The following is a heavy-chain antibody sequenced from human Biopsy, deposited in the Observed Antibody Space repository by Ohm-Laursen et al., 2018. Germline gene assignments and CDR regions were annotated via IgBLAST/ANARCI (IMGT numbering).Heavy chain of an antibody. V-gene: IGHV3-33*01. CDR2: IWYDGSKK. Sequence: SLRLSCAASGLSFSTYGMHWVRQAPGKGLEWVAVIWYDGSKKYYADSVKGRFTITRDNSKNTLYLQMNSLRAEDTAVYYCASDRDSSGSFRWNHWGQGILVTVSS. CDR1: GLSFSTYG. D-gene: IGHD6-19*01. CDR3: ASDRDSSGSFRWNH. J-gene: IGHJ5*02.